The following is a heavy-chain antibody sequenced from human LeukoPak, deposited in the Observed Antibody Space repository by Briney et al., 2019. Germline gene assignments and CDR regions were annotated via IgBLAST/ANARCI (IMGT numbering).Heavy chain of an antibody. Sequence: SETLSLTCAVYGGSFSGYYWSWIRQPPGKGLEWIGEINHSGSTNYNPSLKSRVTISVDTSKNQFSLKLSSVTAADTAVYYCARENYYGSGSRNDYWGQGTLVTVSS. J-gene: IGHJ4*02. CDR2: INHSGST. D-gene: IGHD3-10*01. CDR3: ARENYYGSGSRNDY. CDR1: GGSFSGYY. V-gene: IGHV4-34*01.